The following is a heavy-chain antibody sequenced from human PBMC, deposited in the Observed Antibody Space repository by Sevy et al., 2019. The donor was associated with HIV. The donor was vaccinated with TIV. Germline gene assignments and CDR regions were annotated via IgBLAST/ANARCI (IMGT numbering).Heavy chain of an antibody. CDR1: GFTFSSYW. D-gene: IGHD5-18*01. CDR3: VREGLGGFSYSLDC. CDR2: MKQDGSEK. V-gene: IGHV3-7*01. J-gene: IGHJ4*02. Sequence: GGCLRLSCAASGFTFSSYWMSWVRQAPGKGLEWVATMKQDGSEKYYVYSVKGRFTISSDNAKHSLYLQMNSLRAEDTAVYYCVREGLGGFSYSLDCWGQGTLVTVSS.